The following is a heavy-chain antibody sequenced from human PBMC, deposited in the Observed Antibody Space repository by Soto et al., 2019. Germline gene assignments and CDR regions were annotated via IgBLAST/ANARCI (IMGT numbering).Heavy chain of an antibody. V-gene: IGHV3-23*01. Sequence: GGSLRLSCAASGFTFSSYAMSWVRQAPGKGLEWVSAISGSGGSTYYADSVKGRFTISRDNSKNTVYLQMNSLRVEDTAVYYCARMRSSSNYYNPFDSWGQGTLVTVSS. J-gene: IGHJ4*02. D-gene: IGHD3-22*01. CDR3: ARMRSSSNYYNPFDS. CDR1: GFTFSSYA. CDR2: ISGSGGST.